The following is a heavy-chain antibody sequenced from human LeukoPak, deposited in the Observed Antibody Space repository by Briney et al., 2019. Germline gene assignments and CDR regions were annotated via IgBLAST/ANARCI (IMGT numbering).Heavy chain of an antibody. Sequence: GGSLRLSCAASGFTFSSYAMSWVRQAPGKGLEWVSAISGSGSTIYYADSVKGRFTISRDNAKNSLCLQMNSLRAEDTAVYYCARDSAADYWGQGTLVTVSS. CDR2: ISGSGSTI. V-gene: IGHV3-23*01. CDR3: ARDSAADY. CDR1: GFTFSSYA. J-gene: IGHJ4*02.